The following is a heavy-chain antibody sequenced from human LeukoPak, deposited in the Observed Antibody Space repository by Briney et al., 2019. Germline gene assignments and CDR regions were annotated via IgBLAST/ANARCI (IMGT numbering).Heavy chain of an antibody. D-gene: IGHD6-13*01. Sequence: GGSLRLSCAASGFTVSSNYMSWVRQAPGKGLEWVSVIYSGGSTYYADSVRGRFTISRDNSKNTLYLQMNSLRAEDTAVYYCASLIAAAGSGAFDIWGQGTMVTVSS. CDR3: ASLIAAAGSGAFDI. CDR1: GFTVSSNY. J-gene: IGHJ3*02. V-gene: IGHV3-66*02. CDR2: IYSGGST.